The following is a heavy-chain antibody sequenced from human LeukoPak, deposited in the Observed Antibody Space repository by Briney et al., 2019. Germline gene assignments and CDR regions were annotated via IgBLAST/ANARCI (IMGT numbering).Heavy chain of an antibody. CDR2: IFYIGTT. V-gene: IGHV4-59*08. CDR1: GDSISSNY. Sequence: SETLSLTCTVSGDSISSNYWSWIRQSPGEGLEWIAYIFYIGTTNYSPSLKSRVSISTDTSKNQFSPRLSSVTAADTAVYYCARHLQLWSFDIWGQGTMVTVSS. J-gene: IGHJ3*02. CDR3: ARHLQLWSFDI. D-gene: IGHD1-1*01.